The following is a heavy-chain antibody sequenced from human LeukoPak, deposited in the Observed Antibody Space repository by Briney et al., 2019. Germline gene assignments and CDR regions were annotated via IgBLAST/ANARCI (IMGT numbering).Heavy chain of an antibody. CDR3: ATTSSGYISSWPEYFQH. J-gene: IGHJ1*01. CDR1: GGSISSSSYY. CDR2: IYYSGST. Sequence: SETLSLTCTVSGGSISSSSYYWGWIRQPPGKGLEWIGSIYYSGSTYYNPSLKSRVTISVDTSKNQFSLRLSSVTAADTAVYYCATTSSGYISSWPEYFQHWGQGTLVTVSS. V-gene: IGHV4-39*07. D-gene: IGHD6-13*01.